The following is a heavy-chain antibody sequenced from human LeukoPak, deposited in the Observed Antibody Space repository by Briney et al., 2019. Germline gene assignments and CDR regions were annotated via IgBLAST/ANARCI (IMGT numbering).Heavy chain of an antibody. V-gene: IGHV3-23*01. CDR3: ARDAYYYDSSGYYNWFDP. CDR2: ISGSGGST. D-gene: IGHD3-22*01. CDR1: GFTFSSYG. J-gene: IGHJ5*02. Sequence: GGTLRLSCAASGFTFSSYGMSWVRQAPGKGLEWVSAISGSGGSTYYADSVKGRFTISRDNSKNTLYLQMNSLRAEDTAVYYCARDAYYYDSSGYYNWFDPWGQGTLVTVSS.